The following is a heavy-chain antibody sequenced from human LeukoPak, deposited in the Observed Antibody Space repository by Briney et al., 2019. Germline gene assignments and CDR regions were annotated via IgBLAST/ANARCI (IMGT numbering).Heavy chain of an antibody. CDR1: GFTFANYA. D-gene: IGHD1-1*01. CDR3: AKVHGVPY. CDR2: ISGSGSNT. V-gene: IGHV3-23*01. J-gene: IGHJ4*02. Sequence: GGSLRLSCAASGFTFANYAMTWVRQAPGKGLDWVSLISGSGSNTYYTDSVQGRFTISRDNSKNTLYLQINSLRVEDTALYYCAKVHGVPYWGQGTLVTVSS.